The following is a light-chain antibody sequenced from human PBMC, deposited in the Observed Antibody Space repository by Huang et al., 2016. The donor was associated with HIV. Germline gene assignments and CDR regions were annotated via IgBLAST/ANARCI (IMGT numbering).Light chain of an antibody. Sequence: DIQMTQSPSSLSASVGDRVTITCQASQDISNYLNWYQQKPGKAPKLLIYDASNLETGVPSRFSGSGSGTDFTLTISRLQPEDFATYFCQQANTFPLTFAGGTKVEIK. CDR2: DAS. CDR1: QDISNY. J-gene: IGKJ4*01. V-gene: IGKV1-33*01. CDR3: QQANTFPLT.